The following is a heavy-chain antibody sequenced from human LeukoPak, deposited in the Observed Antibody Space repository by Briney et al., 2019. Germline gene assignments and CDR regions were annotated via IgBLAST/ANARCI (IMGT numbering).Heavy chain of an antibody. J-gene: IGHJ4*02. V-gene: IGHV6-1*01. CDR2: TYYRSKWYN. CDR1: GDSVSSNSAA. D-gene: IGHD3-22*01. CDR3: AREPAEYYYDSSTGGNY. Sequence: SQTLSLTCAISGDSVSSNSAAWNWLRQSPSRGLEWLGRTYYRSKWYNDYAVSVKSRITINPDTSKNQFSLQLNSVTPEDTAVYYCAREPAEYYYDSSTGGNYWGQGTLVTVSS.